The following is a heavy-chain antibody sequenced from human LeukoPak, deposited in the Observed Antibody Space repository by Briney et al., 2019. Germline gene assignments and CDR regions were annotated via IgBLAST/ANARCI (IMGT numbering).Heavy chain of an antibody. V-gene: IGHV3-7*01. CDR1: GFTFSSYW. D-gene: IGHD2-2*01. CDR3: AREGYCSSTSCSDDAFDI. Sequence: PGGSLRLSCAASGFTFSSYWMSWVRQAPGKGLEWVANIKQDGSEKYYVDSVKGRFTISRDNAKNSLYLQMNSLRAEDTAVYYCAREGYCSSTSCSDDAFDIWGQGTMVTVSS. CDR2: IKQDGSEK. J-gene: IGHJ3*02.